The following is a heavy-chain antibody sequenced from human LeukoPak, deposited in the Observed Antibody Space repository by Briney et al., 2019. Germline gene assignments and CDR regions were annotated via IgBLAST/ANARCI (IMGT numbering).Heavy chain of an antibody. J-gene: IGHJ4*02. CDR3: AREDPDRKIDC. D-gene: IGHD1-14*01. V-gene: IGHV4-34*01. CDR2: INHSGST. Sequence: SETLSLTCAVYGGSFSGYYWSWIRQPPGKGLEWIGEINHSGSTNYNPSLKSRVTISVDTSKNQFSLKLSSVTAADTAVYYCAREDPDRKIDCWGQGTLVTVSS. CDR1: GGSFSGYY.